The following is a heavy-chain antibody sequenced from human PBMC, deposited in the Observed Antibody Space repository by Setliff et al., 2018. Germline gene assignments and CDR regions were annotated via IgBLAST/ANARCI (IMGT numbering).Heavy chain of an antibody. D-gene: IGHD1-7*01. CDR1: GYSIRSGNY. CDR3: ARAQRTYYYGMDV. CDR2: ISHSGSA. V-gene: IGHV4-38-2*01. J-gene: IGHJ6*02. Sequence: SETLSLTCAVSGYSIRSGNYWGWIRQPPGKGLEWIGSISHSGSAYYNPSLKSRVTISLDMSKNQFSLKLSSVTAADTAVYYCARAQRTYYYGMDVWGQGTTVTVSS.